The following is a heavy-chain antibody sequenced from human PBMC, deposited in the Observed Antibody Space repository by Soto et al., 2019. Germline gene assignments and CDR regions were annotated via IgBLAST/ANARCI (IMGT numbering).Heavy chain of an antibody. CDR1: GFTFSSYS. D-gene: IGHD3-9*01. CDR2: ISSSSSYI. Sequence: PGGSLRLSCAASGFTFSSYSMNWVRQAPGKGLEWVSSISSSSSYIYYADSVKGRFTISRDNAKNSLYLQMNSLRAEDTAVYYCARDRLIGYYDRAPNDYWGQGTLVTVSS. J-gene: IGHJ4*02. V-gene: IGHV3-21*01. CDR3: ARDRLIGYYDRAPNDY.